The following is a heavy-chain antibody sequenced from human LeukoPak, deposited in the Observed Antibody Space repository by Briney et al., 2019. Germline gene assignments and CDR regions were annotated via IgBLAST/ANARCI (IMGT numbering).Heavy chain of an antibody. CDR2: IYYSGST. J-gene: IGHJ3*02. D-gene: IGHD3-22*01. CDR3: ARAGSITMIVVVITTPTDAFDI. V-gene: IGHV4-39*07. Sequence: SETLSLTCTVSGGSISSSSYYWGWIRQPPGKGLEWIGSIYYSGSTYYNPSLKSRVTISVDTSKNQFSLKLSSVTAADTAVYYCARAGSITMIVVVITTPTDAFDIWGQGTMVTVSS. CDR1: GGSISSSSYY.